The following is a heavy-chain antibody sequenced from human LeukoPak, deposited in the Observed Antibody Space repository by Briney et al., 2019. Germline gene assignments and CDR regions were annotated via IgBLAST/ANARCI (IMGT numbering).Heavy chain of an antibody. Sequence: GGSLRLSCAASGFTFSSYTMSWVRQPPGKGLERVAGIWSNGGSTYYADSVKGRFTISRDNSKNTLFLQVSSLRVEDTAVYYCAREINGHASDIWGQGTMVTVSS. CDR2: IWSNGGST. CDR3: AREINGHASDI. CDR1: GFTFSSYT. J-gene: IGHJ3*02. V-gene: IGHV3-23*01.